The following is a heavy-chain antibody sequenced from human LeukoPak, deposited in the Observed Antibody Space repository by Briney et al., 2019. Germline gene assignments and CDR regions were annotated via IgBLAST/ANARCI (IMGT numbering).Heavy chain of an antibody. V-gene: IGHV4-34*01. J-gene: IGHJ4*02. CDR1: GGSFSGYY. CDR2: INHSGST. Sequence: SETLSLTCAVYGGSFSGYYWSWIRQPPGKGLEWIGEINHSGSTNYNPSLKSQVTISVDTSKHQFSLKLSSVTAADTAVYYCARHVSAVAGPFDYWGQGTLVTVSS. D-gene: IGHD6-19*01. CDR3: ARHVSAVAGPFDY.